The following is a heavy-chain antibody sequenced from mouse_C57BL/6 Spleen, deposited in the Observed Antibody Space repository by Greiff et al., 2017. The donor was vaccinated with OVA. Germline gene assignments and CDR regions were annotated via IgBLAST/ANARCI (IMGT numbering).Heavy chain of an antibody. CDR1: GYTFTSYW. J-gene: IGHJ3*01. D-gene: IGHD2-5*01. V-gene: IGHV1-50*01. CDR2: IDPSDSYT. Sequence: QVQLQQPGAELVKPGASVKLSCKASGYTFTSYWMQWVKQRPGQGLEWIGEIDPSDSYTNYNQKFKGKATLTVDTSSSTAYMQLSSLTSEDSAVYYCARVNSNPFAYWGQGTLVTVSA. CDR3: ARVNSNPFAY.